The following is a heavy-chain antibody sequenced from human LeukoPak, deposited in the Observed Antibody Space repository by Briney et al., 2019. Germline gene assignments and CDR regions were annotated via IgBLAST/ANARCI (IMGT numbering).Heavy chain of an antibody. V-gene: IGHV4-59*01. J-gene: IGHJ4*02. CDR2: ISYSGST. D-gene: IGHD5-18*01. CDR1: GGSISNYY. Sequence: SETLSLTCTVSGGSISNYYWSWIRLPPGKGLECIGFISYSGSTNYNPSLKSRVTVSVDTSTNQFSLKLISVTAADTAVYYCASSSGYTYGHFDYWGQGTLVTVSS. CDR3: ASSSGYTYGHFDY.